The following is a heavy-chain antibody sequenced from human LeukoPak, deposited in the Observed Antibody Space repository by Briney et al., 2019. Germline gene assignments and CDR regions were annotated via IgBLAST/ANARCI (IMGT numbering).Heavy chain of an antibody. D-gene: IGHD3-10*01. J-gene: IGHJ4*02. CDR3: ARSVVRGVNDY. Sequence: SETLSLTCTVSGGSISSYYWSWIRQPPGKGLEWIGYIYYSGSTNYNPSLKSRVTISVDTSKNQFSLKLSSVTAADTAVYYCARSVVRGVNDYWGQGTLVTVSS. CDR1: GGSISSYY. CDR2: IYYSGST. V-gene: IGHV4-59*12.